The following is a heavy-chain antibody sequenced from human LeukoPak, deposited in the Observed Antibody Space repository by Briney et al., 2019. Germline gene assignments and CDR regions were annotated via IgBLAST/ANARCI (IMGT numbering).Heavy chain of an antibody. V-gene: IGHV3-23*01. Sequence: GGSLRLSCAASGFTFSSYVMSWVRQAPGKGLEWVSAISGSGGSTYYADSVKGRFTISRDNSKNTLYLQMNSLRAEDTAVYYCAKDRFGSTMVRGVIYDAWGQGTLVTVSS. CDR3: AKDRFGSTMVRGVIYDA. CDR2: ISGSGGST. J-gene: IGHJ5*02. CDR1: GFTFSSYV. D-gene: IGHD3-10*01.